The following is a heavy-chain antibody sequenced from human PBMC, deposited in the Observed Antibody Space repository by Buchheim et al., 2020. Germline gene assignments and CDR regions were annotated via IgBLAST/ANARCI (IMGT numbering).Heavy chain of an antibody. V-gene: IGHV1-2*02. Sequence: QVQLVQSGAEVKKPGASVKVSCKASGYTFTGYYLHWVRQAPGQGLEWLGWINPNSGGTNYAQKFQGRVTMTRDTSISPAYMELGKLRSEDTAVYHCARDGLFNWNYVFGYFDYWGQGT. CDR2: INPNSGGT. D-gene: IGHD1-7*01. J-gene: IGHJ4*02. CDR3: ARDGLFNWNYVFGYFDY. CDR1: GYTFTGYY.